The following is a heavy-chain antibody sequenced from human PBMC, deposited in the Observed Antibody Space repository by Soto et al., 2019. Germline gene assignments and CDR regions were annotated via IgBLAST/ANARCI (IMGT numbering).Heavy chain of an antibody. Sequence: QAQLLESGGGLVKPGGSLRLCCAASGFTFSDYYMSWIRQAPGKGLECVAYISVSSTYANYADSVEGRFTISRDNAENSLFLQMNSLRADDTAVYYCARGVRYYSSEKPANFDYWGQGALVTVSS. J-gene: IGHJ4*02. CDR2: ISVSSTYA. D-gene: IGHD3-10*01. CDR1: GFTFSDYY. CDR3: ARGVRYYSSEKPANFDY. V-gene: IGHV3-11*05.